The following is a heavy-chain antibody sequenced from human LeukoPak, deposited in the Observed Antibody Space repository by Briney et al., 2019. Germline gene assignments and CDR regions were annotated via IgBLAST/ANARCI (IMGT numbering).Heavy chain of an antibody. CDR1: GGSFSGYY. Sequence: SETLSLTCAVYGGSFSGYYWSWIRQPPGKGLEWIGEINHSGSTNYNPSLKSRFTISVDTSKNQFSLKLSSVTAADTAVYYCARGYRNFDYWGQGTLVTVSS. J-gene: IGHJ4*02. V-gene: IGHV4-34*01. CDR3: ARGYRNFDY. CDR2: INHSGST. D-gene: IGHD4-11*01.